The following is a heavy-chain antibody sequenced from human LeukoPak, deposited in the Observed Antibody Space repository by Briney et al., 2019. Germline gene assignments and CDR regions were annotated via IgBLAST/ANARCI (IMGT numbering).Heavy chain of an antibody. CDR2: INPNSGGT. CDR3: ARDGPIIGASDY. V-gene: IGHV1-2*02. Sequence: GAPVKVSCKASGYTFTGYYMHWVRQAPGQGLEWMGWINPNSGGTNYAQKFQGRVTVTRDTSISTAYMELSRLRSDDTAVYYCARDGPIIGASDYWGQGTLVTVSS. J-gene: IGHJ4*02. D-gene: IGHD3-16*01. CDR1: GYTFTGYY.